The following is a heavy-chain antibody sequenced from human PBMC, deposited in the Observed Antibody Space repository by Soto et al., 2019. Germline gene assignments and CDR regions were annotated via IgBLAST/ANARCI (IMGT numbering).Heavy chain of an antibody. Sequence: GGSLRLSCAASGFTFSSYGMHWVRQAPGKGLEWVAVIWYDGSNKYYADSVKGRFTISRDNSKNTLYLQMNSLRAEDTAVYYCARSKDFWSGYSLIYYYYGMDVWGQGTTVTVSS. J-gene: IGHJ6*02. CDR1: GFTFSSYG. V-gene: IGHV3-33*01. CDR3: ARSKDFWSGYSLIYYYYGMDV. CDR2: IWYDGSNK. D-gene: IGHD3-3*01.